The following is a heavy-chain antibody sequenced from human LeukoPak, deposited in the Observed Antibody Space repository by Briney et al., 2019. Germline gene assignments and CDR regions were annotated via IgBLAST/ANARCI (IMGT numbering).Heavy chain of an antibody. J-gene: IGHJ3*02. CDR2: IYYTGSA. D-gene: IGHD3-9*01. V-gene: IGHV4-39*02. CDR1: GGSVSSRPHF. Sequence: PSETLSLTCTVSGGSVSSRPHFWAWLRQTPGKGLEWIGTIYYTGSANYNPSLKSRLTMSVDTSKHHFSLNLSSVTATDTAVYFCVRLLGGYFAGNTFDIWGQGTVVSVSS. CDR3: VRLLGGYFAGNTFDI.